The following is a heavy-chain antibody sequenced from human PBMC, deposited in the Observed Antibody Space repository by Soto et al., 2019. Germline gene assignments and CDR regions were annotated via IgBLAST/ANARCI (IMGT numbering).Heavy chain of an antibody. Sequence: QLQLQESGPGLVKPSETLSLTCTVSGGSISSGRHHWRWIRQPPGKGLEWIGSIYYSGSTYYNPPLKSRVTISLDTSKNQFSLNLNSVTAADTAVYYCATTGGYWGQGILVTVSS. J-gene: IGHJ4*02. CDR2: IYYSGST. V-gene: IGHV4-39*01. D-gene: IGHD1-1*01. CDR1: GGSISSGRHH. CDR3: ATTGGY.